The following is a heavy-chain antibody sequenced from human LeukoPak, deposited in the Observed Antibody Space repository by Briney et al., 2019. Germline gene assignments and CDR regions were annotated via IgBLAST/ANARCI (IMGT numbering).Heavy chain of an antibody. J-gene: IGHJ4*02. Sequence: PGGSLRLSCAASAFTFSSYAMHWVRQAPGKGLEWVAVISYDGSNKYYADSVKGRFTISRDNSKNTLYLQMNSLRAEDTAVYYCARDSVLFDYWGQGTLVTVSS. CDR2: ISYDGSNK. D-gene: IGHD6-6*01. CDR1: AFTFSSYA. CDR3: ARDSVLFDY. V-gene: IGHV3-30-3*01.